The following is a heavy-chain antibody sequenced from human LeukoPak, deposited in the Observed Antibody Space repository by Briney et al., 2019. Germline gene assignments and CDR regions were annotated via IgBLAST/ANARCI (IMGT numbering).Heavy chain of an antibody. D-gene: IGHD4-17*01. J-gene: IGHJ5*02. Sequence: ASVKVSCKTSGYTFTGYFLHWVRQAPGQGLEWMGWIHPNTGGPNYAQRFQGRITMTRDTSISTAFMELNRLTSDDTAVYYCARKGEHYGDYDHCGQGTLVTVSS. V-gene: IGHV1-2*02. CDR2: IHPNTGGP. CDR3: ARKGEHYGDYDH. CDR1: GYTFTGYF.